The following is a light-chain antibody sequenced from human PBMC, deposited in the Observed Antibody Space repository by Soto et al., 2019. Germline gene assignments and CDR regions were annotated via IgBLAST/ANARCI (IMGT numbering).Light chain of an antibody. V-gene: IGKV3-20*01. Sequence: EIVLTQSPGTLSLSPGERATLSCRASQSVSSNYLAWYQQKSGQAPRLLIYGASSRATGIPDRFSGSGSGTDFTLTISRLEPEDFAVYYCQQYGGSPLVTFGGGTKVEIK. J-gene: IGKJ4*01. CDR1: QSVSSNY. CDR2: GAS. CDR3: QQYGGSPLVT.